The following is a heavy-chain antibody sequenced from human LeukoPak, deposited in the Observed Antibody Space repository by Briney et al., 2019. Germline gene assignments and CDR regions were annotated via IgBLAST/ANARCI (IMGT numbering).Heavy chain of an antibody. Sequence: HPGGSLRLSCSASGFNFHEHAMHWVRQAPGKGLEWVSLISWDGSNTYFVDSVRGRFTISRDNAKNSLSLQMNSLRAEDTALYHCVRSAGWELPLYYYYMDVWGKGTTVTISS. CDR2: ISWDGSNT. CDR1: GFNFHEHA. V-gene: IGHV3-43D*03. J-gene: IGHJ6*03. D-gene: IGHD1-26*01. CDR3: VRSAGWELPLYYYYMDV.